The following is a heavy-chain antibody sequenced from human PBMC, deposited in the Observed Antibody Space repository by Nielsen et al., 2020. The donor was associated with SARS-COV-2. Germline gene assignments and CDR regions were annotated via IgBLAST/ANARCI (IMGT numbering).Heavy chain of an antibody. Sequence: ASVKVSCKASGYTFNNNGFSWVRQAPGQGLEWVGWVSAYNANTNYAQKLQGRVTMTTDTSTSTAYMELRSLRSDDTAVYYCARAVGSAFYYYMDVWGQGTAATVSS. CDR3: ARAVGSAFYYYMDV. J-gene: IGHJ6*03. D-gene: IGHD2-15*01. CDR1: GYTFNNNG. V-gene: IGHV1-18*04. CDR2: VSAYNANT.